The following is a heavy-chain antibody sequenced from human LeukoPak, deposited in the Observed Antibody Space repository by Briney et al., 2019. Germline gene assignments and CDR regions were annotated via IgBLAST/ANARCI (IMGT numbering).Heavy chain of an antibody. CDR3: VYRSGNY. J-gene: IGHJ4*02. CDR2: ISGGTT. V-gene: IGHV3-23*01. D-gene: IGHD3-10*01. CDR1: GFTISTYG. Sequence: PGGSLRLSCAASGFTISTYGMSWVRQAPGKGLEWVSSISGGTTYYADSVKGRFTISRDNSKNTVSLQMNSVRAEDTDCAKSVYRSGNYWGQGTLVTVSS.